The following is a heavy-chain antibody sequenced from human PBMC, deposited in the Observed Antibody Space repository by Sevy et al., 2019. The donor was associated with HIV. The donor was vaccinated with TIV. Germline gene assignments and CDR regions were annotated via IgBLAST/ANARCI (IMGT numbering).Heavy chain of an antibody. V-gene: IGHV4-39*02. CDR3: ATPRGTDWYEGAGGYFDL. Sequence: SETLSLTCTVSGGSIRINSYYWGWVRQPPGKGLEWIGSIYNTGSTSYNPSLPSRVTISVDTSKNNFSLRLTSVTAADTAVYYCATPRGTDWYEGAGGYFDLWGRGTLVTVSS. J-gene: IGHJ2*01. CDR2: IYNTGST. D-gene: IGHD6-19*01. CDR1: GGSIRINSYY.